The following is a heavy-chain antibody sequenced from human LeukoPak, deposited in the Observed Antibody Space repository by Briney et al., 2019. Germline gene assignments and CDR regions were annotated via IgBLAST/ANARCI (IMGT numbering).Heavy chain of an antibody. CDR2: ISYDGSNK. CDR3: AKEFPPNFPLYFFDY. D-gene: IGHD2-21*01. CDR1: GFTFSSYG. V-gene: IGHV3-30*18. J-gene: IGHJ4*02. Sequence: PGRSLRLSCAASGFTFSSYGMHWVRQAPGKGLEWVAVISYDGSNKYYADSVKGRFTISRDNSKNTLHLQMNSLRAEDTAVYYCAKEFPPNFPLYFFDYWGQGTLVTVSS.